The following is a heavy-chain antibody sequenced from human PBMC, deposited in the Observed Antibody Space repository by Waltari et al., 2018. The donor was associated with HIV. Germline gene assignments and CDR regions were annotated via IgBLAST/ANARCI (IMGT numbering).Heavy chain of an antibody. J-gene: IGHJ4*02. Sequence: EVQLVESGGGLIQPGGSLRLSCAASGFTVSSNYMSWVRQAPGKGLEWVSVIYSGGSTYYADSVKGRFTISRDNSKNTLYLQMNSLRAEHTAVYYCANSGEKEGELLFDYWGQGTLVTVSS. V-gene: IGHV3-53*01. CDR1: GFTVSSNY. CDR3: ANSGEKEGELLFDY. D-gene: IGHD1-26*01. CDR2: IYSGGST.